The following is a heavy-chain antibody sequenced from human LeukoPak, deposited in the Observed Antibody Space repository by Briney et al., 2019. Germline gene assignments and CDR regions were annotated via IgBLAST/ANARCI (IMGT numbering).Heavy chain of an antibody. CDR1: GFTFTRFW. CDR3: ATAPASVDSS. Sequence: GESLRLSCAASGFTFTRFWLTWGRQSPGKGLEWVANINPDGTKTTYVDSVEGRFAISRDNAKNSVFLLMTSLRAEDTAMYYCATAPASVDSSWGQGTLVAVSS. J-gene: IGHJ5*02. D-gene: IGHD3-3*01. CDR2: INPDGTKT. V-gene: IGHV3-7*01.